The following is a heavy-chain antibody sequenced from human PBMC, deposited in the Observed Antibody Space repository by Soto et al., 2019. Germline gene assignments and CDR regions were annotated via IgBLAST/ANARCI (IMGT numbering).Heavy chain of an antibody. CDR1: GFSLSTTGVG. CDR2: IYWHDDK. CDR3: THRGGATVGMSYFDY. Sequence: SGPTLVNPTQTLTLTCTFSGFSLSTTGVGVSWIRQPPGKALEWLALIYWHDDKRYSPSLKSRLTITKDTSKNQVVLTMTNMDPVDTATYYCTHRGGATVGMSYFDYRGKGALVTVSS. J-gene: IGHJ4*02. V-gene: IGHV2-5*01. D-gene: IGHD1-20*01.